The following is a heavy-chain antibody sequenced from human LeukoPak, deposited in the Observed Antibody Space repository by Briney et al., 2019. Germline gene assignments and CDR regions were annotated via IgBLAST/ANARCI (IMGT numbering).Heavy chain of an antibody. CDR1: GFTFSSYW. CDR2: INHNGNVN. V-gene: IGHV3-7*03. CDR3: ARGGGLDV. Sequence: GGSLRLSCAASGFTFSSYWMNWARQAPGKGLEWVASINHNGNVNFYVDSVKGRFTISRDNAKNSLYLQMSNLRAEDTAVYFCARGGGLDVWGQGATVTVSS. D-gene: IGHD3-16*01. J-gene: IGHJ6*02.